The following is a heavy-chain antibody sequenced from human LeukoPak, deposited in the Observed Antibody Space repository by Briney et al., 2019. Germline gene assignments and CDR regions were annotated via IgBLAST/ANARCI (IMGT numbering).Heavy chain of an antibody. CDR2: IAYDGSRA. CDR1: RFTFGGYG. D-gene: IGHD1-14*01. J-gene: IGHJ4*02. CDR3: TRYNNDHFDY. Sequence: GGSLRLSCAGSRFTFGGYGMHWFRQTPGKGLEWVAVIAYDGSRAFYADSVKGRFTISRDNSKNTMFVQMDDLRAEDTAVYYCTRYNNDHFDYWGQGTLVTVSS. V-gene: IGHV3-33*01.